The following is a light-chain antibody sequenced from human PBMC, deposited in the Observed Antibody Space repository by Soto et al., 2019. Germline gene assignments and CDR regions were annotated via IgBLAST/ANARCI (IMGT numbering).Light chain of an antibody. CDR1: QSVSND. CDR3: QQRSSWPPT. Sequence: EIVLTQSPATLSLSPGERATLSCRASQSVSNDLVWYHQKPGQAPRLVIYYASNRASGIPARFSGSGSGTDFTLTISSLEPEDFAVYYSQQRSSWPPTFGGGTKVEFK. V-gene: IGKV3-11*01. J-gene: IGKJ4*01. CDR2: YAS.